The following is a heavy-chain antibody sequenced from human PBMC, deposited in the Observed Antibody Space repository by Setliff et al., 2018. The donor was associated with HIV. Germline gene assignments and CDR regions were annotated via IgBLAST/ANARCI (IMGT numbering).Heavy chain of an antibody. Sequence: SETLSLTCSVSGYSVSSPYYWAWIRQSPGKGLEWIGSIYHSGSTYYSPSLKSRVIISVDAANEQFSLRLSSVTAADTAVYYCARYTVDTFFFDYWGQGRLVTVSS. CDR1: GYSVSSPYY. CDR3: ARYTVDTFFFDY. D-gene: IGHD4-17*01. J-gene: IGHJ4*02. CDR2: IYHSGST. V-gene: IGHV4-38-2*02.